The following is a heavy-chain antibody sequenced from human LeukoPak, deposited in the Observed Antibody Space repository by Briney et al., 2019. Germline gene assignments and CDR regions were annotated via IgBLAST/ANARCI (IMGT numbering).Heavy chain of an antibody. V-gene: IGHV3-30*18. CDR2: ISYDGSNK. CDR1: GFPFSSYG. D-gene: IGHD3-22*01. J-gene: IGHJ4*02. Sequence: GGSLLLSFAASGFPFSSYGMHWVRQAPGKGLEWVAVISYDGSNKYYADSVKGRFTISRDNSKNTLYLQMNSLRAEDTAVYYCAKDDLDYDSSGYYSNYWGQGTLVTVSS. CDR3: AKDDLDYDSSGYYSNY.